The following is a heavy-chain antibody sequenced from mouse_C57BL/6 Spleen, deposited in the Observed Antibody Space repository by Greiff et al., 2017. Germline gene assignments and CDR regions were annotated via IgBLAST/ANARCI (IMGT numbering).Heavy chain of an antibody. CDR2: IDPSDSYT. Sequence: QVQLQQPGAELVRPGTSVKLSCKASGYTFTSYWMHWVKQRPGQGLEWIGVIDPSDSYTNYNQKFKGKATLTVDTSSSTAYMQLSSLTSEDSAVYYCARPGDYDEHFDYWGQGTTLTVSS. CDR3: ARPGDYDEHFDY. CDR1: GYTFTSYW. V-gene: IGHV1-59*01. D-gene: IGHD2-4*01. J-gene: IGHJ2*01.